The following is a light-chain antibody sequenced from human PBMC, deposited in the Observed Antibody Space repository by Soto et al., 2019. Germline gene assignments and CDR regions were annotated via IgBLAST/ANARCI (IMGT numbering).Light chain of an antibody. CDR3: CSYAGSSTLV. CDR1: SSDVGSYNL. V-gene: IGLV2-23*02. J-gene: IGLJ2*01. CDR2: EVS. Sequence: SALTQPASVSGSPGQSITLSCTGTSSDVGSYNLVSWYQQHPGKAPKLMIYEVSKRPSGVSNRFSGSKSGNTASLTISGLQAEDEADYYCCSYAGSSTLVFGGGTQLTVL.